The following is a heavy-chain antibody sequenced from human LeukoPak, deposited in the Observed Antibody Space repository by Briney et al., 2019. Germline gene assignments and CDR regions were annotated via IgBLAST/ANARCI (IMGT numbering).Heavy chain of an antibody. CDR3: ANLDYYDTDLDY. CDR1: GFTSSSYA. D-gene: IGHD3-22*01. Sequence: PGGSLRLSCAASGFTSSSYAMSWVRQAPGKGLEWVSAISGGGSTYYADSVKGRFTISRDNSKNTLYLQMNSLRAEDTAVYYCANLDYYDTDLDYWGQGTLVTVSS. V-gene: IGHV3-23*01. CDR2: ISGGGST. J-gene: IGHJ4*02.